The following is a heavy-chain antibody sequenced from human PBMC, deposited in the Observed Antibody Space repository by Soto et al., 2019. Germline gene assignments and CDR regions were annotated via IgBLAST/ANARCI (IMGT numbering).Heavy chain of an antibody. CDR3: ARHDVSAVRGEGFTHWFDP. CDR1: GGSISSSSYY. J-gene: IGHJ5*02. CDR2: IYYSGST. V-gene: IGHV4-39*01. D-gene: IGHD3-10*01. Sequence: QLQLQESGPGLVKPSETLSLTCTVSGGSISSSSYYWGWIRQPPGKGLEWIGSIYYSGSTYYNPSLKSRVTISVDTSKNQFSLKLSSVTAADTAVYYCARHDVSAVRGEGFTHWFDPWGQGTLVTVSS.